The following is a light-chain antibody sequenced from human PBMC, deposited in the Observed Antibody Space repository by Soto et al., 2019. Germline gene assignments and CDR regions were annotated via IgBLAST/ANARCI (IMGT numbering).Light chain of an antibody. CDR2: WAS. V-gene: IGKV4-1*01. CDR1: QSILYSSNNKNH. J-gene: IGKJ1*01. Sequence: IVVTQKPDSLAVSLGERATINCKSSQSILYSSNNKNHLAWYQQKAGQPPKLLIYWASTRESGVPDRFSGSGSGTDFTLTISSLQAEDVAVYYCQQYYSSPWTFGQGTKVDIK. CDR3: QQYYSSPWT.